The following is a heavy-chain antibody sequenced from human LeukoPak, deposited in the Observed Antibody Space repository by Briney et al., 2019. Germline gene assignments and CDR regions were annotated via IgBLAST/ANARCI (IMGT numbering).Heavy chain of an antibody. D-gene: IGHD3-3*01. V-gene: IGHV3-11*01. CDR3: AKRPLITIFGVVIRAPFDY. CDR1: GFTFSDYY. CDR2: ISSSGNTI. J-gene: IGHJ4*02. Sequence: GGSLRLSCAASGFTFSDYYMSWIRQAPGKGLEWVSYISSSGNTIYYADSVKGRFTISRDNAKNSLYLQMNSLRAEDTAVYYCAKRPLITIFGVVIRAPFDYWGQGTLVTVSS.